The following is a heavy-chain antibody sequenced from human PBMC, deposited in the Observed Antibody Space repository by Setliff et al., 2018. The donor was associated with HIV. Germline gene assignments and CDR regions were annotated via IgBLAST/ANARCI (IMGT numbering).Heavy chain of an antibody. CDR1: GAPISSYY. CDR2: IYFSGHT. J-gene: IGHJ5*02. D-gene: IGHD4-17*01. CDR3: ARDIWAYGLMGS. V-gene: IGHV4-59*12. Sequence: SETLSLTCKVSGAPISSYYWSWVRQPPGKGLEWIGEIYFSGHTNYNPSLKSRVTLSLDNSKNQFSLKLTSVTAADTAVYYCARDIWAYGLMGSWGQGTLVTVSS.